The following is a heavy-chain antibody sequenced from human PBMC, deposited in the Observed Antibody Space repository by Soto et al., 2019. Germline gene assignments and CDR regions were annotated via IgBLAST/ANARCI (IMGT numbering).Heavy chain of an antibody. CDR3: ARASTPKASNWFDP. Sequence: PSETLSLTCTVSGGSISSGGYYWSWIRQHPGKGLEWIGYIYYSGSTYYNPSLKRRVTISVDTSKNQFSLKLSSVTAADTAVYYCARASTPKASNWFDPWGQGTLVTVSS. CDR1: GGSISSGGYY. D-gene: IGHD2-2*01. CDR2: IYYSGST. J-gene: IGHJ5*02. V-gene: IGHV4-31*03.